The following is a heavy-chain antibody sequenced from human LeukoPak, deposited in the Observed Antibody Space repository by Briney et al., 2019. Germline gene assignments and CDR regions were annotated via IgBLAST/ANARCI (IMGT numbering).Heavy chain of an antibody. CDR1: GFTVSTSY. D-gene: IGHD4-23*01. Sequence: GSLTLSCTASGFTVSTSYLSWVRQAPATGPERVSVIYNDGGTDYTDSVNGRFIISRDNSKNTVYLQMNSLRVDDTAVYYCARDGSPGWQHRDWGEGTLVTVSS. CDR2: IYNDGGT. CDR3: ARDGSPGWQHRD. J-gene: IGHJ4*02. V-gene: IGHV3-53*01.